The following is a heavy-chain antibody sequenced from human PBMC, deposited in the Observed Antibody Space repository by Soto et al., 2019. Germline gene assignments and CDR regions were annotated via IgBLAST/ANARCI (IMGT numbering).Heavy chain of an antibody. J-gene: IGHJ4*02. CDR1: VFTFSSYA. D-gene: IGHD3-10*01. Sequence: EVQLLESGGGLVQPGGSLRLSCAASVFTFSSYAMSWVRQAPGKGLEWVSAISGSGGSTYYADSVKGRFTISRDNSKNTLYLQMNSLRAEDTAVYYCAKGNRLWFGGQYYFDYWGQGTLVTVSS. V-gene: IGHV3-23*01. CDR2: ISGSGGST. CDR3: AKGNRLWFGGQYYFDY.